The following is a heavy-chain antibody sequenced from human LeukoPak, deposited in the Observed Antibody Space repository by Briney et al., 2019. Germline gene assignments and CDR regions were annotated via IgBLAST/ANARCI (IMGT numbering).Heavy chain of an antibody. D-gene: IGHD3-3*01. V-gene: IGHV3-30*02. J-gene: IGHJ4*02. CDR1: GFTFSSYG. CDR3: AKGLTIFAVVIMGYFDY. Sequence: SGGSLRLSCAASGFTFSSYGMHWVRQAPGQGLEGVAFMRYDGSNKYYADSLKGRFTISRDNSKNTLYLKMTSLSTEDTAMYYCAKGLTIFAVVIMGYFDYWGQGTLVTVSS. CDR2: MRYDGSNK.